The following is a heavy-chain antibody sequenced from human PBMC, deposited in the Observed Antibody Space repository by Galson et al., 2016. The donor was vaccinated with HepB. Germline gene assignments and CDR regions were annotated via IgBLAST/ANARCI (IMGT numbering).Heavy chain of an antibody. CDR2: IWYDGSKE. CDR1: GFTFSYYG. Sequence: LSLSCAASGFTFSYYGMHWVRQAPGKGLEWVAVIWYDGSKEYYADSVKGRFTISRDNSKNTLYLQMNSLRAEDTAVYFCAREGRTGMIRGYFDYRGQGTLVTVSS. D-gene: IGHD5-18*01. J-gene: IGHJ4*02. CDR3: AREGRTGMIRGYFDY. V-gene: IGHV3-33*01.